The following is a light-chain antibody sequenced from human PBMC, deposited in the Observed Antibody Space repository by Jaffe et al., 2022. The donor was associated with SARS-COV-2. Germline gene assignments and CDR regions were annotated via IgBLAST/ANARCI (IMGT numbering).Light chain of an antibody. CDR2: KAS. CDR1: QSISSW. J-gene: IGKJ1*01. V-gene: IGKV1-5*03. Sequence: DIQMTQSPSTLSAAVGDRVNITCRASQSISSWLAWYQQKPGKAPKLLIYKASSSESGVPSRFSGSGSGTEFTLTISSLQPDDFATYYCQQYDSYSWPFGQGTKVEVK. CDR3: QQYDSYSWP.